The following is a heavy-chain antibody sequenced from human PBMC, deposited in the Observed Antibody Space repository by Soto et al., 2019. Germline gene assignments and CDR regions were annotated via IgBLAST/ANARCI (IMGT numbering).Heavy chain of an antibody. CDR1: GFTFSSYA. CDR3: AGPEEYSFDY. CDR2: ISYDVSNK. V-gene: IGHV3-30-3*01. D-gene: IGHD2-15*01. J-gene: IGHJ4*02. Sequence: QVQLVESGGGVVQPGRSLRLACAASGFTFSSYAMHWVRQAPGKGLEWVAVISYDVSNKYYADSVKGRFTISRDNSKNKLYLQMNSPRAKDTAVYYCAGPEEYSFDYWGQGTLVNVSS.